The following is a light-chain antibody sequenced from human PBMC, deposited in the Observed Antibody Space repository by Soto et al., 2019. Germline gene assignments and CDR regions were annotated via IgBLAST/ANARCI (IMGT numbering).Light chain of an antibody. CDR1: SIDVGNFDL. CDR3: SLKTSSVTWV. CDR2: QVS. Sequence: QSALTQPPSVSGSPGQSVTISCTGTSIDVGNFDLVSWYQQPPGTGPKLLIYQVSNRPSGVPDRFSGSQSGNTASLTISGLQAEDEADYYCSLKTSSVTWVFGGGTKVTVL. J-gene: IGLJ3*02. V-gene: IGLV2-18*01.